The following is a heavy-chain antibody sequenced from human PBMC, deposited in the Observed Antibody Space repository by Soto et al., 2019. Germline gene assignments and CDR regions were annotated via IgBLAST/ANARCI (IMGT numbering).Heavy chain of an antibody. CDR1: GFTFVTYG. CDR3: SRDLTTVVVVTSDAFDI. V-gene: IGHV3-49*03. J-gene: IGHJ3*02. CDR2: IRSKIHGGTT. D-gene: IGHD3-22*01. Sequence: GGSLRLSCTASGFTFVTYGMSWFRQAPGKGLEWVGFIRSKIHGGTTEYAASVKGRFTISRDDSKNIAFLQMNSLKTEDTAVYYCSRDLTTVVVVTSDAFDIWGQGTMVTVSS.